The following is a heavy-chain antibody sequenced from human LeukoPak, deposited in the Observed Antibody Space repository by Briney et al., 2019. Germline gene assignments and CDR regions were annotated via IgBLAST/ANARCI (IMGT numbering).Heavy chain of an antibody. CDR3: ASLPSLTTVTPQGDY. CDR1: GFTFSSYA. D-gene: IGHD4-17*01. CDR2: ISGSGGST. V-gene: IGHV3-23*01. Sequence: PGGSLRLSCAASGFTFSSYAMSWVRQAPGKGLEWVSAISGSGGSTYYADSVKGRFTISRDNAKNSLYLQMNSLRAEDTAVYYCASLPSLTTVTPQGDYWGQGTLVTVSS. J-gene: IGHJ4*02.